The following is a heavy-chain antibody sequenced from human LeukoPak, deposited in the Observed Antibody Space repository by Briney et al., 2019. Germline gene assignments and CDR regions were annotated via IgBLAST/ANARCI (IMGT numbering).Heavy chain of an antibody. CDR2: ISSSSSYI. Sequence: GGSLRLSRAASGFTFTSYSMNWVRQAPGKGLEWVSSISSSSSYIYYADSVKGRFTISRDNAKNTLYLQMNSLRAEDTAVYYCARVGAVAGTLDYWGQGTLVTVSS. CDR3: ARVGAVAGTLDY. CDR1: GFTFTSYS. D-gene: IGHD6-19*01. J-gene: IGHJ4*02. V-gene: IGHV3-21*01.